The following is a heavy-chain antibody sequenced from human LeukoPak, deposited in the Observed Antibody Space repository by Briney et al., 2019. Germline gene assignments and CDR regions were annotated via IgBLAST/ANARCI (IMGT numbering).Heavy chain of an antibody. CDR2: INPNSGGT. V-gene: IGHV1-2*02. CDR1: GYTFIGYS. J-gene: IGHJ5*02. Sequence: RASVKISSKGSGYTFIGYSMHWVRQAPGQGLEWMGWINPNSGGTNYAQKFQGRVTMTRDRSISTAYMELSRLRADDTAVYYCARGIGSELRSGWFDPWGQGTLVTVSS. CDR3: ARGIGSELRSGWFDP. D-gene: IGHD3-3*01.